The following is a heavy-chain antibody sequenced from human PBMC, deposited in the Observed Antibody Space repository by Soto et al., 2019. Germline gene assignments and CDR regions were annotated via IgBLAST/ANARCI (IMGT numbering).Heavy chain of an antibody. CDR1: GGSISSGGYF. J-gene: IGHJ6*02. D-gene: IGHD1-26*01. Sequence: SEALSLTCTVSGGSISSGGYFCTWIRQHPGKGLEWIGYIYYSGTTQYNPSLKSRVTISVDKSKNQFSLKLSSVSAADTAVYYCARDGRSRLSLGLEVWGQGITVTVSS. CDR2: IYYSGTT. V-gene: IGHV4-31*03. CDR3: ARDGRSRLSLGLEV.